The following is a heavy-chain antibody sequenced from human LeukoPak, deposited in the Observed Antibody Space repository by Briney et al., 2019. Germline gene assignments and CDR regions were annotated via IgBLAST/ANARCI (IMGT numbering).Heavy chain of an antibody. Sequence: GGSLRLSCAASGFTFSSYGMHWVRQAPGKGLEWVAFIRYDVSNKYYADSVKGRFTISRDNSKNTLYLQMNSLRAEDTAVYYCAKAATRDYYDSSAHPTTIIDYWGQGTLVTVSS. CDR3: AKAATRDYYDSSAHPTTIIDY. V-gene: IGHV3-30*02. J-gene: IGHJ4*02. D-gene: IGHD3-22*01. CDR2: IRYDVSNK. CDR1: GFTFSSYG.